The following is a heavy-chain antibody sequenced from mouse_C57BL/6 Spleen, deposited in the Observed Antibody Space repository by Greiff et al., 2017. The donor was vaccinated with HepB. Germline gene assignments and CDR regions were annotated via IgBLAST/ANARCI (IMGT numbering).Heavy chain of an antibody. Sequence: QVQLKESGPGILQSSQTLSLTCSFSGFSLSTSGMGVSWIRQPSGKGLEWLAHIYWDDDKRYNPSLKSRLTISKDTSRNQVFLKITSVDTADTATYYCARSVLLRVYGGYFDVWGTGTTVTVSS. CDR2: IYWDDDK. D-gene: IGHD1-1*01. V-gene: IGHV8-12*01. CDR3: ARSVLLRVYGGYFDV. CDR1: GFSLSTSGMG. J-gene: IGHJ1*03.